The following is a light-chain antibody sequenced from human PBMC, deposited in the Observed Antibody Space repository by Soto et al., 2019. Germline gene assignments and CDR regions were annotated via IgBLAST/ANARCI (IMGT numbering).Light chain of an antibody. CDR3: PQRTDWQYT. CDR2: DAS. Sequence: EIVLTQSPATLSLSPGERATLSCRASQSVSTYLACYQQKPGQAPRLLIYDASTRAPGIPARFSGSGSGTDFTLTISSLEPEEFAVYYCPQRTDWQYTFGQGTRLELK. CDR1: QSVSTY. V-gene: IGKV3-11*01. J-gene: IGKJ2*01.